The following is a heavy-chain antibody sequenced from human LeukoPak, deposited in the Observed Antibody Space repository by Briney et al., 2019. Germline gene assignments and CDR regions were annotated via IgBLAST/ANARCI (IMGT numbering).Heavy chain of an antibody. V-gene: IGHV4-61*01. CDR3: ARSRSGYSYDHAAFDI. Sequence: SETLSLTCTVSGGSVNTVSYYWSWIRQPPGKGLEWIAYIDYRGSTTYNPSLKSRVSISVDTSRNQFSLKLSSVTAADTAVYYCARSRSGYSYDHAAFDIWGQGTMVTVSS. J-gene: IGHJ3*02. CDR1: GGSVNTVSYY. CDR2: IDYRGST. D-gene: IGHD5-18*01.